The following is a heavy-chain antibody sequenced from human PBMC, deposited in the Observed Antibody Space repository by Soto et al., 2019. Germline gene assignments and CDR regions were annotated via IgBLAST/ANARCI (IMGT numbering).Heavy chain of an antibody. CDR2: ISGSGFKK. Sequence: GGSLRLSCAASGIIFENFGMSWVRQAPGKGLEWISSISGSGFKKYYADSVKGRFTISRDNSKSTVYLELNNLSAEDTAVYHCAKNQGVELVPLATVDWFDPWGQGSVVTVSS. V-gene: IGHV3-23*01. CDR3: AKNQGVELVPLATVDWFDP. CDR1: GIIFENFG. J-gene: IGHJ5*02. D-gene: IGHD1-26*01.